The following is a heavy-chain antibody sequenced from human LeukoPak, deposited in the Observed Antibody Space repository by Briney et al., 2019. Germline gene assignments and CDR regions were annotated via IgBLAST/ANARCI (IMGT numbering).Heavy chain of an antibody. CDR3: ARGAWATRLGS. V-gene: IGHV4-34*01. J-gene: IGHJ4*02. D-gene: IGHD2-15*01. CDR1: GDFLNRYY. CDR2: IYKSGST. Sequence: PSQTLSLTCAVYGDFLNRYYWSSIRQPPGKGLEWIGKIYKSGSTEYNPSLKSRVPISMVPSKQQFSLSLTSVTAADTAVYYCARGAWATRLGSWGLGTPVIVSS.